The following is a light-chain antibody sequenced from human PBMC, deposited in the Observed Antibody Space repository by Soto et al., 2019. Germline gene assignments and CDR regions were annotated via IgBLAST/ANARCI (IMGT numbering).Light chain of an antibody. Sequence: QSALTQPASVSGSPGQSITISCTGTSSDVGSYNLVSWYQQHPGKAPKLMIYEVSKRPSGVSNRFSGSKSGNTASLTISGLQAEDDADYYCCSYAGSSTLAYVFGTGTEVTDL. V-gene: IGLV2-23*02. J-gene: IGLJ1*01. CDR2: EVS. CDR3: CSYAGSSTLAYV. CDR1: SSDVGSYNL.